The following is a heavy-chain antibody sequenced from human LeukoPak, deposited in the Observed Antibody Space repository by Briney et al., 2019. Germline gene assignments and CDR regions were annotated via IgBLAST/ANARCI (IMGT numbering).Heavy chain of an antibody. CDR2: NSPLDGKT. CDR1: GYTFTGYG. D-gene: IGHD6-13*01. V-gene: IGHV1-18*01. CDR3: VRDASSNWYNY. Sequence: ASVKVSCKASGYTFTGYGISWVRQAPGQGLEWMGWNSPLDGKTKYAQKLQGRVTMTTDTSTSTAYMELRSLRSDDTAAYFCVRDASSNWYNYWGQGTLVTVSS. J-gene: IGHJ4*02.